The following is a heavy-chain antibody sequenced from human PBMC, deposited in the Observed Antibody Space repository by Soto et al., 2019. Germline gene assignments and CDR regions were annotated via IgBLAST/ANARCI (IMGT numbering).Heavy chain of an antibody. D-gene: IGHD4-17*01. CDR3: AREGLVLVPTTVNSDYYYYAMDV. CDR2: ISAYNGYT. J-gene: IGHJ6*02. V-gene: IGHV1-18*01. Sequence: GASVKVSCKASGYNFTKYGISWVRQAPGQGLEWMGWISAYNGYTKYKQKFQGRVTMTTDTSKSTGYMELRSLRFDDTAVYYCAREGLVLVPTTVNSDYYYYAMDVWGQGTTVT. CDR1: GYNFTKYG.